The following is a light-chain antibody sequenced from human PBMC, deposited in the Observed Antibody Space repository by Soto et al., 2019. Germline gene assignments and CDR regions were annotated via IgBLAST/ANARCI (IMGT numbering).Light chain of an antibody. J-gene: IGKJ5*01. Sequence: ESILTQSPGTLSLSPGETVTLSCRASQSVPSRYLAWDQQKPGQVPRLLIHGASTRATGIPDRISGSGSGTDFTLTINRLEPEDFAVYFCHHYGRTPTFGQGTRLQIK. CDR3: HHYGRTPT. V-gene: IGKV3-20*01. CDR1: QSVPSRY. CDR2: GAS.